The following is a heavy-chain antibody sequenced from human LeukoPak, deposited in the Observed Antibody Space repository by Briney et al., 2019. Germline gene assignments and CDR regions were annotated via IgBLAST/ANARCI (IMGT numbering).Heavy chain of an antibody. V-gene: IGHV1-69*05. J-gene: IGHJ5*02. CDR3: ARVVPAAPVIGGWFDP. D-gene: IGHD2-2*01. Sequence: ASVKVSCKASGGTFSSYAISWVRQAPGQGLEWMGGIIPIFGTANYAQKFQGRVTITTDESTSTAYMELSSLRSGDTAVYYCARVVPAAPVIGGWFDPWGQGTLVTVSS. CDR1: GGTFSSYA. CDR2: IIPIFGTA.